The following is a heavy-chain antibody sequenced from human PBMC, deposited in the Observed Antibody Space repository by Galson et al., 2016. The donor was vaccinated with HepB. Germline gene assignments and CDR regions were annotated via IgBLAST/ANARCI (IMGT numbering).Heavy chain of an antibody. CDR3: ARHISGSSVYLYYYYAMDV. CDR2: GFYDGST. CDR1: GGSVTSSLYY. D-gene: IGHD3-10*01. V-gene: IGHV4-39*01. J-gene: IGHJ6*02. Sequence: SETLSLTCTVSGGSVTSSLYYWGWVRQPPGKGLEWIGTGFYDGSTYYSPSLKNRVTISFDTSTNQFSLQLNSVTAADTAVYFCARHISGSSVYLYYYYAMDVWGQGTTVTVSS.